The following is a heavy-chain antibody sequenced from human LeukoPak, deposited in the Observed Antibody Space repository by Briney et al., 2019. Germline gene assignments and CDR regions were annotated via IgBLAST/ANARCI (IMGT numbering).Heavy chain of an antibody. CDR2: ITDNGDNT. D-gene: IGHD6-19*01. V-gene: IGHV3-23*01. Sequence: HPGGSLRLSCAASGFTFSTYTMSWVRRAPWKGLEWVSAITDNGDNTYYADSVKGRFTISRDNSKNTLYLQMNSLRAEDTAVYYCAKDISGWYGSFAFDIWGQGTMVTVSS. J-gene: IGHJ3*02. CDR1: GFTFSTYT. CDR3: AKDISGWYGSFAFDI.